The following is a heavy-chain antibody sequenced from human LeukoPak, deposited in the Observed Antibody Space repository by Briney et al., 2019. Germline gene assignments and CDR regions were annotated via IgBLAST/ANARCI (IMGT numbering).Heavy chain of an antibody. CDR3: ARLTTRNTGYRSVYYFDY. CDR1: GGSISSSSYY. CDR2: IYYSGST. V-gene: IGHV4-39*07. D-gene: IGHD5-18*01. J-gene: IGHJ4*02. Sequence: SQTLSLTCTVSGGSISSSSYYWGWIRQPPGKGLEWIGSIYYSGSTYYNPSLKSRVTISVDTSKNQFSLKLSSVTAADTAVYYCARLTTRNTGYRSVYYFDYWGQGTLVTVSS.